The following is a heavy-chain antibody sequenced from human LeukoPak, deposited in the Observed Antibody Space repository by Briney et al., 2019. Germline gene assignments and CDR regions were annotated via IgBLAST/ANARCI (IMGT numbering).Heavy chain of an antibody. D-gene: IGHD4/OR15-4a*01. V-gene: IGHV3-53*01. CDR2: IYSDNT. CDR3: RAGAYSHPYDY. J-gene: IGHJ4*02. CDR1: GFTVSSNS. Sequence: GGSLRLSCTVSGFTVSSNSMSWVRQAPGKGLEWVSFIYSDNTHYSDSVKGRFTISRDNSKNTLYLQMNSLRAEDTAVYSRRAGAYSHPYDYWGQGTLITVSS.